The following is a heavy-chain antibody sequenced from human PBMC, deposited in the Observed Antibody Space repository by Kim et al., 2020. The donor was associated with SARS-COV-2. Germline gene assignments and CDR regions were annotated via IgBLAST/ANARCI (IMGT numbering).Heavy chain of an antibody. D-gene: IGHD3-22*01. J-gene: IGHJ1*01. CDR3: AKHFGSSGSEFHH. Sequence: YDADSGKGRFIISRDNYRNTLNLQMNGLRAEDTDIYYCAKHFGSSGSEFHHWGQGTLVTVSS. V-gene: IGHV3-23*01.